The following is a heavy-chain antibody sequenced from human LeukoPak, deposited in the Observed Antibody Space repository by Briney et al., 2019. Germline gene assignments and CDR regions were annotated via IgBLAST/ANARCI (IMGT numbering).Heavy chain of an antibody. J-gene: IGHJ6*03. Sequence: PSETLSLTCTVSGGSISSDYWSWIRQPAGKGLEWIGRIYTSGSTNYNPSLKSRVTISVDKSKNQFSLKLSSVTDADTAVYYCARDMIYDERRGLLGESYYYYYMDVWGKGTTVTVSS. CDR1: GGSISSDY. V-gene: IGHV4-4*07. CDR3: ARDMIYDERRGLLGESYYYYYMDV. CDR2: IYTSGST. D-gene: IGHD3/OR15-3a*01.